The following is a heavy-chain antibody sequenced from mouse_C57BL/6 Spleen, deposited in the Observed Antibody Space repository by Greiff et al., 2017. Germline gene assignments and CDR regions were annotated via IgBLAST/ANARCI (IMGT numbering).Heavy chain of an antibody. V-gene: IGHV1-76*01. CDR2: IYPGSGNT. CDR1: GYTFTDYY. J-gene: IGHJ1*03. Sequence: VQLQESGAELVRPGASVKLSCKASGYTFTDYYINWVKQRPGQGLEWIARIYPGSGNTYYNEKFKGKATLTAEKSSSTAYMQLSSLTSEDSAVYFCARGSWDDGGYFDVWGTGTTVTVSS. D-gene: IGHD4-1*01. CDR3: ARGSWDDGGYFDV.